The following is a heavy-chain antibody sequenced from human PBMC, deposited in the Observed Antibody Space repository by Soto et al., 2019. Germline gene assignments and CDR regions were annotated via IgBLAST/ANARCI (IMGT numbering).Heavy chain of an antibody. Sequence: QVQLVESGGGVVQPGRSLRLSCAASGFTFSSYGMHWVRQAPGKGLEWVVVIWYDGSNKYNADSVKGRFTISRDNSKNTLDLQMNSLRSENTAVYYCAGDADRCGWDSGDCDHWGEGGVVNVSS. J-gene: IGHJ4*02. D-gene: IGHD1-26*01. V-gene: IGHV3-33*01. CDR1: GFTFSSYG. CDR3: AGDADRCGWDSGDCDH. CDR2: IWYDGSNK.